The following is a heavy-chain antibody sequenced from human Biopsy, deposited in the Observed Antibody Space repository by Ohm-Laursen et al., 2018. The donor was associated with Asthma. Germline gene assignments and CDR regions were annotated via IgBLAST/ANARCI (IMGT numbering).Heavy chain of an antibody. V-gene: IGHV4-31*03. CDR1: YGSITSGGYY. CDR2: IYYRGST. D-gene: IGHD3-22*01. Sequence: SQTLSLTCTVSYGSITSGGYYWTWIRQHPGKGLEWIGFIYYRGSTYYNPSLKSRVSISIDTSKNQFSLKLSSVTAVDTAVYYCARAQDYYDSRGYYRSFDYWGQGTLVTVSS. CDR3: ARAQDYYDSRGYYRSFDY. J-gene: IGHJ4*02.